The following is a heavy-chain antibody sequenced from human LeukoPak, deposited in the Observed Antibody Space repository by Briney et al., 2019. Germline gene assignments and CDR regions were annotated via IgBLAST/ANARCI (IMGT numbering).Heavy chain of an antibody. D-gene: IGHD5-12*01. CDR1: GFTFSSYW. V-gene: IGHV3-7*01. J-gene: IGHJ2*01. Sequence: AGSLRLSCAASGFTFSSYWMSWVRQAPGKGLEWVANIKQDGSEKYYVDSVKGRFTISRDNAKNSLYLQMNSLRAEDTAVYYCARDLVATVNWYFDLWGRGTLVTVSS. CDR3: ARDLVATVNWYFDL. CDR2: IKQDGSEK.